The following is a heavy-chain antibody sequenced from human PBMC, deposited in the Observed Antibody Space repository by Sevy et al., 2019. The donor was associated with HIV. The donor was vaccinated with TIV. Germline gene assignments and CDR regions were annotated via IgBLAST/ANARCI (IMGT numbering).Heavy chain of an antibody. V-gene: IGHV3-23*01. CDR1: GFTFSSYA. CDR3: ASPSTYYYDSSGYHHFDY. J-gene: IGHJ4*02. Sequence: GGSLRLSCPASGFTFSSYAMSWVRQAPGKGLEWVSAISGSGGSTYYADSVKGRFTISRDNSKNTLYLQMNSLRAEDTAVYYCASPSTYYYDSSGYHHFDYWGQGTLVTVSS. D-gene: IGHD3-22*01. CDR2: ISGSGGST.